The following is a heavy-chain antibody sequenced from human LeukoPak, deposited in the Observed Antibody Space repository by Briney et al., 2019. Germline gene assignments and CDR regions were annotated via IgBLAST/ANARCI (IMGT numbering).Heavy chain of an antibody. D-gene: IGHD6-13*01. CDR3: ARGRIANFDY. V-gene: IGHV4-59*12. Sequence: SETLSLTCTVSDGSISNYYWNWIRQPPGKGLEWIGYFYNSGTTNYNPSLKSRVTMSVDTSKNQFSLKLSSVTAADTAVYYCARGRIANFDYWGQGTLVTVSS. CDR2: FYNSGTT. CDR1: DGSISNYY. J-gene: IGHJ4*02.